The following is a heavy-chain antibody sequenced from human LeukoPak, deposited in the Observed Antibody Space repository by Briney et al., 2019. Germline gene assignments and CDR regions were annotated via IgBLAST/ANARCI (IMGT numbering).Heavy chain of an antibody. D-gene: IGHD2-15*01. CDR3: AKDSPVATR. Sequence: PGGSLRLSCAASGFTFSSYAMSWVRQAPGKGLEWVSSIIRGGSTYNADSVKGRFTISRDNSKNTLYLQMNSLRAEDTAVYYCAKDSPVATRWGQGTLVTVSS. CDR2: IIRGGST. V-gene: IGHV3-23*01. J-gene: IGHJ4*02. CDR1: GFTFSSYA.